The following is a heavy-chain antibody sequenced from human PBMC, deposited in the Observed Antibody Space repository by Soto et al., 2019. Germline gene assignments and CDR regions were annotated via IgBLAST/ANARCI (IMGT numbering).Heavy chain of an antibody. CDR3: ARDNGDTAMVLFDY. CDR1: VHTFSNYG. D-gene: IGHD5-18*01. J-gene: IGHJ4*02. V-gene: IGHV1-69*04. CDR2: IIPILGIA. Sequence: SVKVSCKASVHTFSNYGFSWVRQAPGQGLEWMGRIIPILGIANYAQKFQGRVTITADKSTSTAYMELSSLRSEDTAVYYCARDNGDTAMVLFDYWGQGTLVTVSP.